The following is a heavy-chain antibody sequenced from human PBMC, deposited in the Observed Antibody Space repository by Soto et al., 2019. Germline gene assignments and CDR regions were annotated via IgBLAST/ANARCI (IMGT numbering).Heavy chain of an antibody. CDR2: INAGNGNT. CDR1: GYTFTSYA. CDR3: ARGVGSGSYYNQYNWFDP. V-gene: IGHV1-3*01. J-gene: IGHJ5*02. D-gene: IGHD3-10*01. Sequence: ASVKVSCKASGYTFTSYAMHWVRQAPGQRLEWKGWINAGNGNTKYSQKVQGRVTMTTDTSTSTAYMELRSLRSDDTAVYYFARGVGSGSYYNQYNWFDPWGQGTLVTVSS.